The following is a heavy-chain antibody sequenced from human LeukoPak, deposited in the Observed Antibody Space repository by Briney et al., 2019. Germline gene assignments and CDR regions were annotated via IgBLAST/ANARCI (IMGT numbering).Heavy chain of an antibody. CDR1: GFTFSSYA. Sequence: PGGSLRLSCAASGFTFSSYAMHWVRQAPGKGLEWVAVISYDGSNKYYADSVKGRFTISRDNSKNTLYLQMNSLRAEDTAVYYCAREEERFASWGYFKYWGQGALVTVSS. J-gene: IGHJ4*02. CDR2: ISYDGSNK. CDR3: AREEERFASWGYFKY. D-gene: IGHD3-10*01. V-gene: IGHV3-30-3*01.